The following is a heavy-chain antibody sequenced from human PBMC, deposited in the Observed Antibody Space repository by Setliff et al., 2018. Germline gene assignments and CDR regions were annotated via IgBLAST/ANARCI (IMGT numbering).Heavy chain of an antibody. Sequence: SETLSLTCTVSGGSISSYYWSWIRQPAGKGLEWIGRIYTSGSTNYNPTLKSRVTMSVDTSKNQFSLKLSSVTAADTAVYYCARDSRGNPPNYMDVWGKGTTVTVSS. CDR2: IYTSGST. CDR1: GGSISSYY. V-gene: IGHV4-4*07. CDR3: ARDSRGNPPNYMDV. J-gene: IGHJ6*03.